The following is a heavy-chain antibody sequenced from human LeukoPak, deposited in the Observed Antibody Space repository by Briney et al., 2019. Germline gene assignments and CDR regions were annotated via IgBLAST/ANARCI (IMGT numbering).Heavy chain of an antibody. CDR3: ARSIALRPVDY. D-gene: IGHD6-6*01. Sequence: SETLSLTCAVYGGSFSGYYWSWIRQPPGKGLEWIGEINHSGSTNYNPPLKSRVTISVDTSKNQFSLKLSSVTAADTAVYYCARSIALRPVDYWGQGTLVTVSS. CDR2: INHSGST. CDR1: GGSFSGYY. V-gene: IGHV4-34*01. J-gene: IGHJ4*02.